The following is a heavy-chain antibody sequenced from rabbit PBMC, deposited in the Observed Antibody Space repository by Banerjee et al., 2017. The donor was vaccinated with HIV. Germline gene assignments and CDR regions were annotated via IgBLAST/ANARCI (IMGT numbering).Heavy chain of an antibody. D-gene: IGHD4-1*01. CDR3: ARDLAGVTGWNFGL. V-gene: IGHV1S7*01. Sequence: QLEESGGDLVKPEGSLTLTCKASGFDFSSYYMSWVRQAPGKGLEWIGIIYASEGSADYASWVNGRFTISSDSAQNTVDLQMNSLTAADTATYFCARDLAGVTGWNFGLGGPGTLVTVS. CDR2: IYASEGSA. CDR1: GFDFSSYY. J-gene: IGHJ6*01.